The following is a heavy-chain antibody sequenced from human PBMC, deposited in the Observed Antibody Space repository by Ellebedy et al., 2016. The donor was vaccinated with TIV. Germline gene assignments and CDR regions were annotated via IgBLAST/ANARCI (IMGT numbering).Heavy chain of an antibody. Sequence: PAGSLRLSCVVSGFSFSDYYMSWIRQAPGKGLEWVAVIWYDGSNKYYADSVKGRFTISRDNSKNTLYLQMNSLRAEDMAVYYCARRGYCSGGSCASVPFDYWGQGTLVTVSS. J-gene: IGHJ4*02. CDR2: IWYDGSNK. V-gene: IGHV3-33*08. CDR1: GFSFSDYY. D-gene: IGHD2-15*01. CDR3: ARRGYCSGGSCASVPFDY.